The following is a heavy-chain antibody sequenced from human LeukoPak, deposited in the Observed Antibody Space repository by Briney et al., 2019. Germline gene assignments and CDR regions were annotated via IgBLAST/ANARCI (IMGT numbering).Heavy chain of an antibody. J-gene: IGHJ4*02. V-gene: IGHV5-51*01. Sequence: AGESLKISCKGSGYSFTSYWIGWVRQMPGKGLEWMGIIYPGDSDTRYSPSFQGQVTISADESISTAYLQWSSLKASDSAMYYCASASIVVVPAAIMYWGQGTLVTVSS. CDR2: IYPGDSDT. CDR3: ASASIVVVPAAIMY. D-gene: IGHD2-2*01. CDR1: GYSFTSYW.